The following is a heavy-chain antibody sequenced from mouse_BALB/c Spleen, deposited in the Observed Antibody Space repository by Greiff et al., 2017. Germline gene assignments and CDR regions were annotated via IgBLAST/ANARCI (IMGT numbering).Heavy chain of an antibody. V-gene: IGHV1-5*01. D-gene: IGHD2-10*02. Sequence: EVQLQESGTVLARPGASVKISCKASGYTFTSYCMHWVKQRPGQGLEWIGAIYPGNSDTGYNQKFKGKAKLTADTSASTAYMELSSLTTEDSAVYYCTEGMVYYAMDDWGEGTTVTVSS. CDR1: GYTFTSYC. CDR2: IYPGNSDT. CDR3: TEGMVYYAMDD. J-gene: IGHJ4*01.